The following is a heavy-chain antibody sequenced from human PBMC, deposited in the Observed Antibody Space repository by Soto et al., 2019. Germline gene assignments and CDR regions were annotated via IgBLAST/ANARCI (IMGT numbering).Heavy chain of an antibody. CDR2: IYYSGST. J-gene: IGHJ5*02. CDR1: GGSISSYY. D-gene: IGHD5-12*01. CDR3: ARGVEMATILSWFDP. V-gene: IGHV4-59*01. Sequence: SDTLSLTCTVSGGSISSYYWSWIRQPPGKGLEWIGYIYYSGSTNYNPSLKSRVTISVDTSKNQFSLKLSSVTAADTAVYYCARGVEMATILSWFDPWGQGTLVTVSS.